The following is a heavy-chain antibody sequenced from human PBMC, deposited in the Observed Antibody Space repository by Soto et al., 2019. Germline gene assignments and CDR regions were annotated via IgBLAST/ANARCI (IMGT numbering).Heavy chain of an antibody. CDR3: TTNDY. J-gene: IGHJ4*02. Sequence: QLVESGGDLVTPGESLRLSCVACGSNFRDAWMTWVRQAPGKGLEWVGRIKDRDYGGTADYAASVKGRFTMSRDDSTNMLFLQMNSLKSEDTAVYYCTTNDYWGQGTQVTLCS. CDR1: GSNFRDAW. V-gene: IGHV3-15*01. CDR2: IKDRDYGGTA.